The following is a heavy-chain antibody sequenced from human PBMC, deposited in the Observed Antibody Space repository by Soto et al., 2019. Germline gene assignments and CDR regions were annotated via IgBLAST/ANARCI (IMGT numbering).Heavy chain of an antibody. D-gene: IGHD3-3*01. CDR1: GGSISSSSYY. V-gene: IGHV4-39*01. CDR2: IYYSGST. J-gene: IGHJ4*02. CDR3: ARQASDFWSGYYSDY. Sequence: SETLSLTCTVSGGSISSSSYYWGWIRQPPGKGLEWIGSIYYSGSTYYNPSLKSRVTISVDTSKNQFSLKLSSVTAADTAVYYCARQASDFWSGYYSDYWGQGTLVTVSS.